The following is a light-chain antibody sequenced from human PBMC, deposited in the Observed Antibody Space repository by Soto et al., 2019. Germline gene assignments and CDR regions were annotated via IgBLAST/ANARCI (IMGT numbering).Light chain of an antibody. CDR3: SSYTSSHTFL. CDR1: SSDVGGYDY. Sequence: QSALTQPASVSGSPGQSITVSCTGTSSDVGGYDYVSWYQQHPGKAPKLLIYEVSNRPSGVSNRFSGSKSGNTASLTISGLQAEVEADYYCSSYTSSHTFLFGTGTKLTVL. J-gene: IGLJ1*01. CDR2: EVS. V-gene: IGLV2-14*01.